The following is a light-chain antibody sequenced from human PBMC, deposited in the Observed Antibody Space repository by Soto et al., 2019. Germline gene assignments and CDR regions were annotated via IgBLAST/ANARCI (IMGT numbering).Light chain of an antibody. CDR3: QQYGSSILT. CDR2: GAS. Sequence: EIVWTQSPNTRPWSPGKGPTLSCRPIQSLRSSLLAWYQQRPGQAPRLLINGASRRPTGIPDRFSGRGSGTDFTLTISRLETEDFAFYYCQQYGSSILTFGGGTKVEI. J-gene: IGKJ4*01. V-gene: IGKV3-20*01. CDR1: QSLRSSL.